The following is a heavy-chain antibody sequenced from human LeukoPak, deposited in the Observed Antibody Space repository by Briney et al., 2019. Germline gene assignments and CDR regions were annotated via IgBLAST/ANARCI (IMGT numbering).Heavy chain of an antibody. Sequence: SETLSLTCTVSGGSISSSSYYWGWIRQPPGKGLEWIGSIYYSGSTYYNPSLKSRVTISVDTSKNQFSLKLSSVTAADTAVYYCARHRHYYDSSGYYYALDAFDIWGQGTMVTVSS. CDR1: GGSISSSSYY. J-gene: IGHJ3*02. CDR2: IYYSGST. V-gene: IGHV4-39*01. D-gene: IGHD3-22*01. CDR3: ARHRHYYDSSGYYYALDAFDI.